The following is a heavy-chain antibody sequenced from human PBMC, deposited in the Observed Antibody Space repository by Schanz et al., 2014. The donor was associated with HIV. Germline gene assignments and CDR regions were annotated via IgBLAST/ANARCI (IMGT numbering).Heavy chain of an antibody. Sequence: EVQLVESGGGLVQPGRSLRLSCAASGFIFDDYAMHWARQAPGKGLEWVSGISWNSDSKGYADSVKGRFTISRDNAKNSLYLQMNSLRAEDTAVYYCARDREYYYGSGSRDYYYYGMDVWGQGTTVTVSS. CDR2: ISWNSDSK. J-gene: IGHJ6*02. V-gene: IGHV3-9*01. CDR1: GFIFDDYA. D-gene: IGHD3-10*01. CDR3: ARDREYYYGSGSRDYYYYGMDV.